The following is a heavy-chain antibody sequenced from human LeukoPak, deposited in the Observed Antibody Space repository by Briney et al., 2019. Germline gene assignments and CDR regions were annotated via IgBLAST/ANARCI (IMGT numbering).Heavy chain of an antibody. CDR1: GFTFSNYA. J-gene: IGHJ4*02. CDR3: AKVRRIAVAGRFDY. D-gene: IGHD6-19*01. V-gene: IGHV3-23*01. Sequence: GGSLRLSCAASGFTFSNYAMAWVRQAPGKGLEWVSAISGSGGSTYYADSVKGRFTISRDNSKNTLYLQMNSLRAEDTAVYYCAKVRRIAVAGRFDYWGQGTLVTVSS. CDR2: ISGSGGST.